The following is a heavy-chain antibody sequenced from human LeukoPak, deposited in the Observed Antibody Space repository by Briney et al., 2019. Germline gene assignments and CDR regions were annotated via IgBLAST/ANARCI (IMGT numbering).Heavy chain of an antibody. CDR2: IWYDGSNK. D-gene: IGHD4-23*01. J-gene: IGHJ4*02. CDR1: GFTFSSYG. Sequence: GGSLRLSCAASGFTFSSYGMHWVRQAPGKGLEWVAVIWYDGSNKYYADSVKGRFTISRDNSKNALYPQMNSLRAEDTAVYYCARGRGADYGGNSGYFDYWGQGTLVTVSS. CDR3: ARGRGADYGGNSGYFDY. V-gene: IGHV3-33*01.